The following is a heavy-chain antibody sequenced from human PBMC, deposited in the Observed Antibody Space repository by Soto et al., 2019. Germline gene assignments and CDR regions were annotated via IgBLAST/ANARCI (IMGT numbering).Heavy chain of an antibody. D-gene: IGHD1-26*01. CDR1: VFTFSSYA. CDR3: AKDPRGYTANYGGPNWFHP. Sequence: PGGSLRLSCAASVFTFSSYAMHWVRQAPGKGPEYVSAISSNGGSTYYANSVKGRFTISRDNSKNTLYLQMNSLRAEDTAVYYCAKDPRGYTANYGGPNWFHPWGQGTLVTVSS. CDR2: ISSNGGST. V-gene: IGHV3-64*01. J-gene: IGHJ5*02.